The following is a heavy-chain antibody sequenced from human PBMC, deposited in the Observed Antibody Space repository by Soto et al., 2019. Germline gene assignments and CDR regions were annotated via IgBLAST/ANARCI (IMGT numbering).Heavy chain of an antibody. D-gene: IGHD3-9*01. CDR2: IYDSVNT. CDR3: AGVDHRGYFAILTDY. V-gene: IGHV4-31*03. CDR1: GDSLSSGGHY. Sequence: PSETLSLTCTVSGDSLSSGGHYWSWIRQHPGKGLEWIGHIYDSVNTYYSPSLRSRVTISADMSKNQFSLNLRSVTAADTAVYYCAGVDHRGYFAILTDYWGQGTLVTVSS. J-gene: IGHJ4*02.